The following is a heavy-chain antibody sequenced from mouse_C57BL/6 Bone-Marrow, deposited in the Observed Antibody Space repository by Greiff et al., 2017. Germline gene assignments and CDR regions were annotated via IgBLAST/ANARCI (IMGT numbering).Heavy chain of an antibody. V-gene: IGHV1-42*01. Sequence: VHVKQSGPELVKPGASVKISCKASGYSFTGYYMNWVKQSPEKSLEWIGEINPSTGGTTYNQKFKAKATLTVDKSSSTAYMQLKSLTSEDSAVYYCARAAGTLFDYRGQGTTLTVSS. D-gene: IGHD1-1*01. CDR3: ARAAGTLFDY. CDR1: GYSFTGYY. CDR2: INPSTGGT. J-gene: IGHJ2*01.